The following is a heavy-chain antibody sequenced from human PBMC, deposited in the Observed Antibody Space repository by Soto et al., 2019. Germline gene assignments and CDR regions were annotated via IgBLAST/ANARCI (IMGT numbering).Heavy chain of an antibody. V-gene: IGHV2-70*20. J-gene: IGHJ4*02. CDR2: INWEDDK. CDR3: VRGEVPSTMVMYFDY. CDR1: GFSLTTLGMS. D-gene: IGHD3-10*01. Sequence: SGPTLVNPTQTLTLTCSFSGFSLTTLGMSVSWVRQPPGKALEWLALINWEDDKYYSPSLKTRLTISKDTSKNRVLLTMTNLDPVDTATYYCVRGEVPSTMVMYFDYWGQGTLVTVSS.